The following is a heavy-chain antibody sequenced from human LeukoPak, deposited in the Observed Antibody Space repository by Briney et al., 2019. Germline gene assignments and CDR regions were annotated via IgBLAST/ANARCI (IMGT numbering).Heavy chain of an antibody. J-gene: IGHJ4*02. V-gene: IGHV4-34*01. Sequence: SETLSLTCAVYGGSSSGYYWSWIRQPPGKGLEWIGEIKHSGSTNYNPSLKSRVTISLDTSKKQFCLKLSSVTAAETAVYNCARGVGGYWGQGTLVTVSS. CDR1: GGSSSGYY. CDR2: IKHSGST. CDR3: ARGVGGY.